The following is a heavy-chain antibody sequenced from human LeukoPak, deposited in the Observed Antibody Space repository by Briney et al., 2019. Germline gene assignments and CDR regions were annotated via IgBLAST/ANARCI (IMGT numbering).Heavy chain of an antibody. J-gene: IGHJ4*02. CDR1: GFTFTNAW. CDR3: TTDGGH. CDR2: IKSKTDGETT. Sequence: GGSLRLSCAASGFTFTNAWMSRVRQAPGKGLEWVGRIKSKTDGETTDYAAPVKGRFTILRDDSKDTLFLQMNSLKTEDTALYYCTTDGGHWGQGTLVTVSS. D-gene: IGHD3-10*01. V-gene: IGHV3-15*01.